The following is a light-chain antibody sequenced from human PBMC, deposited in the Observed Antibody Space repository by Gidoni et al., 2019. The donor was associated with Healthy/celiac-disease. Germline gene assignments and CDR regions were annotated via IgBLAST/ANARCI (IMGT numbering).Light chain of an antibody. CDR1: QSISSD. CDR2: AAS. CDR3: QQSYSTPPWT. Sequence: IQMTQSPSSLSASVGDRVTITCRASQSISSDLNWYQQKPGRAPKRLLYAASSLPSAVPSRFSGSRSGTDFTITTSSLQPEDFATDYCQQSYSTPPWTFGQGTKVEIK. V-gene: IGKV1-39*01. J-gene: IGKJ1*01.